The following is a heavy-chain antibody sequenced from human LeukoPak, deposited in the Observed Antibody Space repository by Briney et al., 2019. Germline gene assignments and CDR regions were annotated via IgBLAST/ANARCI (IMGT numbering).Heavy chain of an antibody. CDR1: GGSISSYY. D-gene: IGHD3-10*01. CDR3: ARDYGSGSYYNLVGWFEP. Sequence: SETLSLTCTVSGGSISSYYWSWIRQPPGKGLEWIGYIYYSGSTNYNPSLKSRVTISVDTSKNQFSLKLSSVTAADTAVYYCARDYGSGSYYNLVGWFEPWGQGTLVTVSS. J-gene: IGHJ5*02. V-gene: IGHV4-59*01. CDR2: IYYSGST.